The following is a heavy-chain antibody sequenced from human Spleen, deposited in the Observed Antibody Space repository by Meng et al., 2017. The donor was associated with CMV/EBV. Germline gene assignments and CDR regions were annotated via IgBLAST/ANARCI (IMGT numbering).Heavy chain of an antibody. Sequence: GGSLRLSCAASVFALSSYSMNWVRQAPGKGLEWVSSVSGLSSYIYYADSVKGRFTISRDNANNSLYLQMNSLRAEDTALYYCARGNDATETGPEAYWGQGTLVTVSS. D-gene: IGHD1-1*01. J-gene: IGHJ4*02. CDR3: ARGNDATETGPEAY. CDR2: VSGLSSYI. V-gene: IGHV3-21*01. CDR1: VFALSSYS.